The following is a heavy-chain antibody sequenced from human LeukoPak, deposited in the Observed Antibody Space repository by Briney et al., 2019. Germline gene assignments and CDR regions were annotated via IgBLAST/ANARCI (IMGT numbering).Heavy chain of an antibody. Sequence: PSETLSLTCAVYGGSFSGYYWSWIRQPPGKGLEWIGEINHSGSTNYNPSLKSRVTISVDTSKNQFSLKLSSVTAADTAVYYCARVGVGDYVASSYYFDYWGQGTLVTVSS. CDR1: GGSFSGYY. V-gene: IGHV4-34*01. CDR3: ARVGVGDYVASSYYFDY. CDR2: INHSGST. J-gene: IGHJ4*02. D-gene: IGHD4-17*01.